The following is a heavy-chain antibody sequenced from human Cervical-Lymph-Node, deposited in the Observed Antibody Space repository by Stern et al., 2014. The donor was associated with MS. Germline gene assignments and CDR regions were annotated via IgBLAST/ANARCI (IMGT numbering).Heavy chain of an antibody. J-gene: IGHJ4*02. CDR2: ISYSSSYI. Sequence: EVQLVESGGGLVKPGGSLRLSCAASGFTLNTYSMNWVRQAPGPGLERVSSISYSSSYIFYADSVKGRFTVSRDNGKNSLYLQMNSLRAEDAAVYYCARDWFLDYWGRGTLVTVSS. CDR3: ARDWFLDY. CDR1: GFTLNTYS. D-gene: IGHD3-10*01. V-gene: IGHV3-21*01.